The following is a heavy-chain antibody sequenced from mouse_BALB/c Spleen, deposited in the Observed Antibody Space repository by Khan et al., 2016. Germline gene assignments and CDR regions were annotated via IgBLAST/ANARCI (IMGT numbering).Heavy chain of an antibody. CDR2: IDSNGGST. V-gene: IGHV5-6-3*01. J-gene: IGHJ2*01. D-gene: IGHD2-12*01. CDR1: RFTISSYG. Sequence: EVELVESGGGIVQPGGSLKLSCAASRFTISSYGMPSVRQTPDKRLELVATIDSNGGSTDYPDSVKRRVTISGDNAKNGLYLQIRSLKSEDTAMYYSARFAIWGQGTLLTVSS. CDR3: ARFAI.